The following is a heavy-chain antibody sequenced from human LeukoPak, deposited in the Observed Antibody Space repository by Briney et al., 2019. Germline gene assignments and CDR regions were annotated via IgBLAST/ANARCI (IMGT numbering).Heavy chain of an antibody. Sequence: RPGGSLRLSCAASGFTFSSYAMSWVRQAPGKGLEWVSAISGSGGSTYYADSVKGRFTISGDNSKNTLYLQMNSLRAEDTAVYYCARDVEEDGYQTHFDYWGQGTLVTVSS. CDR3: ARDVEEDGYQTHFDY. CDR1: GFTFSSYA. J-gene: IGHJ4*02. CDR2: ISGSGGST. D-gene: IGHD5-24*01. V-gene: IGHV3-23*01.